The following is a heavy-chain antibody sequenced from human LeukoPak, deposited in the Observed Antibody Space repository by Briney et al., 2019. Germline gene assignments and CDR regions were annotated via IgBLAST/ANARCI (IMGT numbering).Heavy chain of an antibody. J-gene: IGHJ4*02. CDR2: ISYDGSNK. D-gene: IGHD3-10*01. V-gene: IGHV3-30*01. CDR3: ARDISSEAGEAIFDY. CDR1: GFTFSSYA. Sequence: GGSLRLSCAASGFTFSSYAIHWVRQAPGKGLEWVAVISYDGSNKYYADSVKGRFTISRDNSKNTLYLQMNSLRAEDTAVYYCARDISSEAGEAIFDYWGQGTLVTVSS.